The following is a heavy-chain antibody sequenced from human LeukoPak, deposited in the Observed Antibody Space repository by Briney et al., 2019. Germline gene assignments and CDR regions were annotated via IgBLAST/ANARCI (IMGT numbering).Heavy chain of an antibody. D-gene: IGHD1-26*01. CDR2: IYPGDSDT. J-gene: IGHJ3*02. Sequence: GESLKISCKGSGYSFTSYWIGWVRQMPGKGLEWMGIIYPGDSDTRYSPSFQGQVTISADKSISTAYLQWSSLKASDTAMYYCARQAIVGAPGGAFDIWGQGTMVTVSS. CDR3: ARQAIVGAPGGAFDI. V-gene: IGHV5-51*01. CDR1: GYSFTSYW.